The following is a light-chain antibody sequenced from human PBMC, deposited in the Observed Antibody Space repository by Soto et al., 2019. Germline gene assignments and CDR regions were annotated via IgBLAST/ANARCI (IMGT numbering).Light chain of an antibody. V-gene: IGLV1-51*01. Sequence: QSVLTQPPSVSAAPGQKVTISCSGSSSNIGNNYVSWYQQLPGTAPKLLIYDNNKRPSGIPDRFSGCKSGTSATLGITGLQTGDEAYHYCGTWDSSLSAGKAVFGGGTQLTVL. CDR2: DNN. CDR3: GTWDSSLSAGKAV. J-gene: IGLJ7*01. CDR1: SSNIGNNY.